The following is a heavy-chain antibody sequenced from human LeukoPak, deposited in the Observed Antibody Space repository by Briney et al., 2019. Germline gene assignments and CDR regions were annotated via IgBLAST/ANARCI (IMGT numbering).Heavy chain of an antibody. CDR3: VRDFRSADY. CDR2: ICPDGTVT. V-gene: IGHV3-74*01. CDR1: GFTFSNYC. Sequence: PGGSLRPSCAASGFTFSNYCMHWVRQIPGKRLVWVSRICPDGTVTNYADSVKGRFTISRDNAKNMVFLQMNSLRADDTAVYYCVRDFRSADYWGQGILVTVSS. J-gene: IGHJ4*02.